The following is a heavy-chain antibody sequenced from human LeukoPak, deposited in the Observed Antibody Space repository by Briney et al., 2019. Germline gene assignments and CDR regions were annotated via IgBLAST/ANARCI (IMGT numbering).Heavy chain of an antibody. CDR2: ISGSGGST. J-gene: IGHJ4*02. CDR3: ARYHTALNY. Sequence: PGGSLRLSCAASGFTFNNYAMSWVRQAPGKGLEWVSAISGSGGSTSYADSVKGRFTISRDNSKNTLYLQMNSLRAEDTAVYFCARYHTALNYWGQGTLVTASS. D-gene: IGHD5-18*01. V-gene: IGHV3-23*01. CDR1: GFTFNNYA.